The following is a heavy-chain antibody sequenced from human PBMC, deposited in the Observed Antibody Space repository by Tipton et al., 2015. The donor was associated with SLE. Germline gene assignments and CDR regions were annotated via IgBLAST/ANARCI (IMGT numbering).Heavy chain of an antibody. J-gene: IGHJ4*02. D-gene: IGHD5-12*01. CDR1: GGLTRDYF. Sequence: TLSLTCTVSGGLTRDYFWTWIRQPPGKGLEWIAYVHYSGATSYNPSLKSRVTITMDTSKNQFYLQMSSVTAADTAVYYCAREYSSFEYWGQGTLVTVSS. V-gene: IGHV4-59*01. CDR3: AREYSSFEY. CDR2: VHYSGAT.